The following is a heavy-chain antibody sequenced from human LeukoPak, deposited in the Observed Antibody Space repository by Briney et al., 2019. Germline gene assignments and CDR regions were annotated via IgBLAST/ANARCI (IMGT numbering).Heavy chain of an antibody. J-gene: IGHJ4*02. CDR1: GYTFTGYY. CDR2: INPNSGGT. V-gene: IGHV1-2*02. Sequence: ASVKVSCKASGYTFTGYYLHWVRQAPGQGLEWMGWINPNSGGTSYSQKFQGRVSMTRDTSISTVYMELSGLKSDDTAIYYCARLSRGAGAAKTFDYWGQGILVTVSS. D-gene: IGHD6-13*01. CDR3: ARLSRGAGAAKTFDY.